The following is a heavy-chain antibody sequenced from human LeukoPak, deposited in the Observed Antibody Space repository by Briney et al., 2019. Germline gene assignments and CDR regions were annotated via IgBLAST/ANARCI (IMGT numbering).Heavy chain of an antibody. CDR3: AKSAGDPGYYYYYMDV. Sequence: SGGSLRLSCAASGFTFSSYAMSWVRQAPGKGLEWVSAISGSGGSTYYADSVKGRFTISRDNSKNTLYLQMNSLRAEDTAVYYCAKSAGDPGYYYYYMDVWGKGTTVTVSS. V-gene: IGHV3-23*01. J-gene: IGHJ6*03. D-gene: IGHD7-27*01. CDR1: GFTFSSYA. CDR2: ISGSGGST.